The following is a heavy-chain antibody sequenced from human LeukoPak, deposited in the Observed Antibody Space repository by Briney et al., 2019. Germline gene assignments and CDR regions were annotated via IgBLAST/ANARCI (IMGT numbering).Heavy chain of an antibody. V-gene: IGHV3-74*01. J-gene: IGHJ4*02. CDR2: LNSDGSST. CDR1: GSTFSSYW. D-gene: IGHD3-22*01. Sequence: GGSLRLSCAASGSTFSSYWMHWVRQAPGKGLMWVSRLNSDGSSTSYADSVKGRFTTSRDNAKNTLYLQMNSLRAEDTAVYYCARAYNDGSGFYPPYFDYWGQGTLVTVSS. CDR3: ARAYNDGSGFYPPYFDY.